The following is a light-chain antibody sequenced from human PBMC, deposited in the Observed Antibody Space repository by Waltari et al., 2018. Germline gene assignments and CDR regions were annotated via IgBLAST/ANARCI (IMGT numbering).Light chain of an antibody. CDR1: QSVSW. CDR3: QQYDTYSPHS. J-gene: IGKJ2*03. CDR2: EAS. Sequence: DIQLTQSPSTLSASVGDTVTNTCRASQSVSWLAWYQQKPGEAPKLLIYEASTLERGVPSRFSGRGSGTEFTLTISSLQPDDFATFFCQQYDTYSPHSFGQGTKLEIK. V-gene: IGKV1-5*03.